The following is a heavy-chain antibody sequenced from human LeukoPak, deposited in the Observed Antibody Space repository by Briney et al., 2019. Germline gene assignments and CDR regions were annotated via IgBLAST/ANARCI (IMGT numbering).Heavy chain of an antibody. Sequence: ASVKVSCKASGYTFTSYDINWVRQATGQGLEWMGWMNPNSGNTGYAQKFQGRVTVTRNTSISTAYMELSSLRSEDTAVYYCATLYYYDSSGYYNENYWGQGTLVAVSS. CDR2: MNPNSGNT. J-gene: IGHJ4*02. CDR3: ATLYYYDSSGYYNENY. V-gene: IGHV1-8*01. D-gene: IGHD3-22*01. CDR1: GYTFTSYD.